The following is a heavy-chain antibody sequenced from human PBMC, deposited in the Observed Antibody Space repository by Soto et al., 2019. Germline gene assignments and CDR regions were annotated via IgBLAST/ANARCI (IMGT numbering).Heavy chain of an antibody. J-gene: IGHJ5*02. CDR1: GFTFNTHA. Sequence: SLRLSCAASGFTFNTHAMHWVRQAPGKGLEWVALISYDGSNKYYADSVKGRFTISRDNSKNTLSLQMNSLRAEDTAVYYCARDVSGSGTKGLDPWGQGILVTVSS. CDR2: ISYDGSNK. CDR3: ARDVSGSGTKGLDP. D-gene: IGHD3-10*01. V-gene: IGHV3-30-3*01.